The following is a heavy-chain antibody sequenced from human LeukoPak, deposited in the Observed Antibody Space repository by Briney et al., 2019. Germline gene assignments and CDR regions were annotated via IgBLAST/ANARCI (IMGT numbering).Heavy chain of an antibody. CDR1: GFTVSNNF. V-gene: IGHV3-53*04. CDR3: ARLTKLHAFDI. CDR2: IYSGGST. Sequence: GGSLRLSRAVSGFTVSNNFMSWVRQAPGTGLEWVSVIYSGGSTYYADSVKGRFTISRHNSKNTLYLEMNSLRAEDTAVYYCARLTKLHAFDIWGQGTMVTVSS. J-gene: IGHJ3*02. D-gene: IGHD1-26*01.